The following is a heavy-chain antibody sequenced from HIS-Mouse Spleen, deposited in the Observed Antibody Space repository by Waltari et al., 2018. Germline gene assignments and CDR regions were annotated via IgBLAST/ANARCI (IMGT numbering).Heavy chain of an antibody. CDR3: AREFHDFWSGYYGGDKKHDAFDI. D-gene: IGHD3-3*01. CDR2: NYPSGST. CDR1: GGSISSYY. V-gene: IGHV4-4*07. J-gene: IGHJ3*02. Sequence: QVQLQESGPGLVKPSETLSLTCTVSGGSISSYYWSWIRQPAGKGLEWVGRNYPSGSTNYHPSVKRRVPMSVGTSKNQLSRKLSSVTAAYTAVYYCAREFHDFWSGYYGGDKKHDAFDIWGQGTMVTVSS.